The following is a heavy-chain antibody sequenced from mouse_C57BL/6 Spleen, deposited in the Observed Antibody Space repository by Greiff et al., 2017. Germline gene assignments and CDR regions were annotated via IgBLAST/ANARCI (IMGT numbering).Heavy chain of an antibody. Sequence: VQLQQSGPELVKPGASVKISCKASGYSFTDYNMNWVKQSPGKSLEWIGVINPNYGTTSYNQKFKGKATLTVDQSSSTAYMQLNSLTSEDSAVDYCARAPYGGRHGYFDVWGTGTTVTVSS. CDR1: GYSFTDYN. J-gene: IGHJ1*03. D-gene: IGHD1-2*01. V-gene: IGHV1-39*01. CDR3: ARAPYGGRHGYFDV. CDR2: INPNYGTT.